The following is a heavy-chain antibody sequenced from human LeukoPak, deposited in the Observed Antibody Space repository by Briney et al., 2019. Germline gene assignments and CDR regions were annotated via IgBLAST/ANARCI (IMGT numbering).Heavy chain of an antibody. CDR3: ARVYSSGSRAFQH. J-gene: IGHJ1*01. CDR1: GGSTSSYY. CDR2: IYYSGST. D-gene: IGHD6-19*01. V-gene: IGHV4-59*01. Sequence: PSETLSLTCTVSGGSTSSYYWSWIRQPPGKGLEWIGYIYYSGSTNYNPSLKSRVTISVDTSKNQFSLKLSSVTAADTAVYYCARVYSSGSRAFQHWGQGTLLTVSS.